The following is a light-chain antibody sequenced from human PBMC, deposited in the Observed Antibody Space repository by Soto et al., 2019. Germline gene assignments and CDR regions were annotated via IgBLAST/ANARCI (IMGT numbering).Light chain of an antibody. Sequence: DIQMTQSPSSLSASVGDRVTVTCRASQTISRYLNWYQQNPGKAPKLLIYAASSLQSGVPSRFSGSGSGTDFNLSISSLQPEDFATYYCQQSSDIPYTFGQGTKLEIK. J-gene: IGKJ2*01. V-gene: IGKV1-39*01. CDR3: QQSSDIPYT. CDR2: AAS. CDR1: QTISRY.